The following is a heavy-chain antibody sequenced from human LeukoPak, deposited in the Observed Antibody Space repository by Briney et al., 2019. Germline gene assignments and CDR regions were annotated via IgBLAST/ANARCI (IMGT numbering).Heavy chain of an antibody. J-gene: IGHJ5*02. CDR3: ARRIYDIAVAGSGGDWFDP. V-gene: IGHV1-18*04. D-gene: IGHD6-19*01. CDR1: GYTFTGYY. CDR2: ISAYNGNT. Sequence: GASVKVSCKASGYTFTGYYIHWVRQAPGQGLEWMGWISAYNGNTNYAQKLQGRVTMTTDTSTSTAYMELRSLRSDDTAVYYCARRIYDIAVAGSGGDWFDPWGQGTLVTVSS.